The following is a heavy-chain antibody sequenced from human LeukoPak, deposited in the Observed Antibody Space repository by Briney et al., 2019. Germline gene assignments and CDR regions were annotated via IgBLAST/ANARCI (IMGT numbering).Heavy chain of an antibody. CDR1: GGSISSYY. Sequence: SSETLSLTCTVSGGSISSYYWSWIRRPAGKGLEWIGRIYTSGSTNYNPSPKSRVTMSVDTSKNQFSLKLSSVTAADTAVYYCARLVTASEYAFDIWGQGTMVTVSS. CDR3: ARLVTASEYAFDI. D-gene: IGHD2-21*02. J-gene: IGHJ3*02. V-gene: IGHV4-4*07. CDR2: IYTSGST.